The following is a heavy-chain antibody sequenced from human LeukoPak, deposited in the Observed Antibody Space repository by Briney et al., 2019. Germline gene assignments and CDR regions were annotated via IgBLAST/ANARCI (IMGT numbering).Heavy chain of an antibody. Sequence: GESLKISCAASGFTVSSNYMSWVRQAPGKGLEWVSVTYSGGSTYYADSVKGRFTISRDNSKNTLYLQMNSLRAEDTAVYYCASHLPAHHWGQGTLVTVSS. CDR3: ASHLPAHH. CDR1: GFTVSSNY. J-gene: IGHJ5*02. V-gene: IGHV3-53*01. CDR2: TYSGGST.